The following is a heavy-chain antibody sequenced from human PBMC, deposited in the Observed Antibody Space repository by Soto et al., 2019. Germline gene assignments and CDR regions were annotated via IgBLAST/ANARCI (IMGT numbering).Heavy chain of an antibody. J-gene: IGHJ6*02. CDR3: ARGKWIQLGFEDLLSTIPYYYGMDV. V-gene: IGHV4-34*01. CDR2: MNHSGST. D-gene: IGHD5-18*01. CDR1: GGSFSGYY. Sequence: SETLSLTCAVYGGSFSGYYCSWIRQPPGKGQERIGEMNHSGSTNYNPSLKSQVTITVDTSKNQFSLKLSSVTAADTAVYYWARGKWIQLGFEDLLSTIPYYYGMDVWGQGTTVSVSS.